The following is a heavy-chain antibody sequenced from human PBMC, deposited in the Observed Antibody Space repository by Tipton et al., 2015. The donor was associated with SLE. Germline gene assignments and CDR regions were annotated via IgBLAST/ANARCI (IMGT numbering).Heavy chain of an antibody. CDR2: ISDYHGNT. J-gene: IGHJ3*01. V-gene: IGHV1-18*01. D-gene: IGHD3-22*01. CDR3: ARDWEYFYESSGYDVIYF. Sequence: QLVQSGAEVKKPGASVKVSCKASGYTFTSYGISWVRQAPGQGLEWMGWISDYHGNTNYAQKFQGRVTMTTDTSTSTAYMELRSLRSDDTAVYFCARDWEYFYESSGYDVIYFWGQGTMVTVSS. CDR1: GYTFTSYG.